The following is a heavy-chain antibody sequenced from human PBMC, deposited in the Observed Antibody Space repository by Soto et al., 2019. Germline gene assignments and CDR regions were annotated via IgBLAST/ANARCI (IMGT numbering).Heavy chain of an antibody. CDR2: INAGSGNT. J-gene: IGHJ4*02. CDR1: GYTSTNYG. CDR3: ASDIIVIPGGKGLYY. D-gene: IGHD2-2*01. Sequence: GASVKVSCKASGYTSTNYGMHWVRQAPGQRLEWMGWINAGSGNTKYSQKFQGRITITRDTSASTVYMELSSLRSEDTAVYYCASDIIVIPGGKGLYYWGQGALVPGSA. V-gene: IGHV1-3*01.